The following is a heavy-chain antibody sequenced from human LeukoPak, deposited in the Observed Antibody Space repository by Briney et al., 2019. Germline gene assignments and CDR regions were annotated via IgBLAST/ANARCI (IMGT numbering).Heavy chain of an antibody. V-gene: IGHV4-59*08. CDR1: GGSICSYY. Sequence: SETLSLTCNVSGGSICSYYWRWIRQSPGKGLEWIGYIYYSGSTHYNPSLESRVTISVDTSKKHLSLKLSSVTAADTAVYYCARHSSGYYYLDYWGQGTLVTVSS. J-gene: IGHJ4*02. CDR3: ARHSSGYYYLDY. D-gene: IGHD3-3*01. CDR2: IYYSGST.